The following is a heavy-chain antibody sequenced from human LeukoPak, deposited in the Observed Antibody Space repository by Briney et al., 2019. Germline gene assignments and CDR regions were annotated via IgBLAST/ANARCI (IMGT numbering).Heavy chain of an antibody. J-gene: IGHJ4*02. Sequence: SETLSLTCTVSGGSISSSSYYWGCIRQPPGKGLEWSGSIYYSGSTYYNPSLKSRVTISVDTSKNQFSLKLSSVTDADTAVYYCASLSIFGVVIPRGYWGQGTLVTVSS. D-gene: IGHD3-3*01. CDR1: GGSISSSSYY. V-gene: IGHV4-39*01. CDR3: ASLSIFGVVIPRGY. CDR2: IYYSGST.